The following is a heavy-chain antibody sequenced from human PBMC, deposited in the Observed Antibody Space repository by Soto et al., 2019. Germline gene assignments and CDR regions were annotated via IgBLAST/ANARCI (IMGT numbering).Heavy chain of an antibody. CDR1: GDSINSDNYY. CDR3: ARQIYDSSGYYYAY. V-gene: IGHV4-39*01. J-gene: IGHJ4*02. D-gene: IGHD3-22*01. CDR2: IYYRGNT. Sequence: SETLSLTCSVSGDSINSDNYYWGWIRQPPGKGLEWIGSIYYRGNTYYNPSLKTRVTISLDKSKSQLFLKLSSVTAPDTAVYYCARQIYDSSGYYYAYWGQGTLVTVSS.